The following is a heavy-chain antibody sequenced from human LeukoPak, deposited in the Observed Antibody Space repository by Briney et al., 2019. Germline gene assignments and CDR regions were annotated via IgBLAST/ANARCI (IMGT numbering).Heavy chain of an antibody. Sequence: SETLSLTCSVSGDSISRYYWRWIRQPAGKGLEWIERMFTTENANYNPSLKNRITMSVDTSKNQFSLKLSSVTAADTATYCCAREITTTSRHFDSWGQGILVTVSS. J-gene: IGHJ4*02. CDR1: GDSISRYY. CDR3: AREITTTSRHFDS. V-gene: IGHV4-4*07. D-gene: IGHD1-26*01. CDR2: MFTTENA.